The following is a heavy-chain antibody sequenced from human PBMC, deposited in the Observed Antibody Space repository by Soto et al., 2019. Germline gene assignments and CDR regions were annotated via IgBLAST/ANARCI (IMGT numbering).Heavy chain of an antibody. D-gene: IGHD6-13*01. CDR2: IYYTGST. J-gene: IGHJ4*02. V-gene: IGHV4-59*01. Sequence: SETLSLTCTVSGDSISNYYWSWIRQPPGKRLEWIGYIYYTGSTIYNPSLESRVTMSVDTSKNQFSLKVNSVDAADTAVYYCAKYRRTEAEGYTLDYWGRGTLVTVSS. CDR1: GDSISNYY. CDR3: AKYRRTEAEGYTLDY.